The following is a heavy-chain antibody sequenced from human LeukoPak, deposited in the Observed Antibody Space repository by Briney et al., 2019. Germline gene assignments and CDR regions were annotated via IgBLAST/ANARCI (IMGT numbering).Heavy chain of an antibody. Sequence: SEALSLTCAVYGGSFSGYYWSWIRQPPGKGLEWIGEINHSGSTNYNPSLKSRVTISVDTSKNQFSLKLSSVTAADTAVYYCARGLLRYFDWLPHTDAFDIWGQGTMVTVSS. J-gene: IGHJ3*02. V-gene: IGHV4-34*01. CDR1: GGSFSGYY. D-gene: IGHD3-9*01. CDR3: ARGLLRYFDWLPHTDAFDI. CDR2: INHSGST.